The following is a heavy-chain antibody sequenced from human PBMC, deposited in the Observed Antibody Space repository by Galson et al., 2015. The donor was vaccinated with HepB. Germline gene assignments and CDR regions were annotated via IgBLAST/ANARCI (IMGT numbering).Heavy chain of an antibody. CDR3: ARRGYYDSSGYYDY. CDR2: IYYSGST. V-gene: IGHV4-39*01. Sequence: TLSLTCTVSGGSISSSSYYWGWIRQPPGKGLEWIGNIYYSGSTYYNPSLKSRVTIFVDTSKNQFSLKLSSVTAADTAVYYCARRGYYDSSGYYDYWGQGTLVTVSS. CDR1: GGSISSSSYY. J-gene: IGHJ4*02. D-gene: IGHD3-22*01.